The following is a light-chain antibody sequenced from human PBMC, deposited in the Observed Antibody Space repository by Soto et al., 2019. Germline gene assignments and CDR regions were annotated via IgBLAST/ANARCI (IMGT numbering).Light chain of an antibody. V-gene: IGLV4-69*01. Sequence: QSVLTQSPSASASLGPSVKLTCTLSSGHSSYAIAWHQQQPEKGPRYLMKLNSDGSHSKGDGIPDRFSGSSSGAERYLTISSLQSEDEADYYCQTWGTGTWVFGGGTKVTVL. CDR1: SGHSSYA. CDR2: LNSDGSH. CDR3: QTWGTGTWV. J-gene: IGLJ3*02.